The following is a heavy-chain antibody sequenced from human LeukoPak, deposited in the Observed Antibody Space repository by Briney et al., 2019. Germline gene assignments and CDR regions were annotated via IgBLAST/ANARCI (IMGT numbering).Heavy chain of an antibody. CDR3: AKRGVVIRVILVGFHKEAYYFDS. Sequence: GGSLRLSCAVSGIALSNYGMSWVRQAPGKGLEWVAGITGSSGSTNYADSVKGRFTISRDNPKNTLYLQMNSLRAEDTAVYFCAKRGVVIRVILVGFHKEAYYFDSWGQGALVTVSS. CDR1: GIALSNYG. D-gene: IGHD3-22*01. V-gene: IGHV3-23*01. CDR2: ITGSSGST. J-gene: IGHJ4*02.